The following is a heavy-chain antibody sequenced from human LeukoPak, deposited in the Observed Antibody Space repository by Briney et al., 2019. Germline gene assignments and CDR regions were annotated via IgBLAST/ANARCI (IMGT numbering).Heavy chain of an antibody. J-gene: IGHJ4*02. D-gene: IGHD1-14*01. CDR3: ARGTRHFDY. V-gene: IGHV4-39*07. CDR1: GDSISTSNSY. Sequence: SETLSLTCTVSGDSISTSNSYWGWIRQPPGKGLEWIGSIYYSGNTYYNASLKSRVTISVDTSKNQFSLKLSSVTAADTAVYYCARGTRHFDYWGQGTLVTVSS. CDR2: IYYSGNT.